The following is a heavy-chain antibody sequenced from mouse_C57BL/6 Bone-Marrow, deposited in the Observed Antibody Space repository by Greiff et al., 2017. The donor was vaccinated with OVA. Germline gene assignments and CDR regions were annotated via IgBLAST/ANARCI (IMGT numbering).Heavy chain of an antibody. CDR1: GFTFSSYT. D-gene: IGHD3-1*01. Sequence: EVQLVESGGGLVKPGGSLKLSCAASGFTFSSYTMSWVRQTPVQRLEWVATISGGGGNTYYPDSVKGRFTFSRDNAENTVYLQLSSLRSEDTAWYYGARLESNGAWFAYWGQGTLLTVSA. V-gene: IGHV5-9*01. CDR2: ISGGGGNT. J-gene: IGHJ3*01. CDR3: ARLESNGAWFAY.